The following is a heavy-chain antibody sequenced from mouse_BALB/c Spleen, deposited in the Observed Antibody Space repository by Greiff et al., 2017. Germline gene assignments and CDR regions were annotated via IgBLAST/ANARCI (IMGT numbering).Heavy chain of an antibody. CDR3: ALYDAWFAY. J-gene: IGHJ3*01. CDR2: IDPENGNT. V-gene: IGHV14-1*02. D-gene: IGHD2-14*01. CDR1: GFNIKDYY. Sequence: EVQLQESGAELVRPGALVKLSCEASGFNIKDYYMHWVKQRPEQGLEWIGWIDPENGNTIYDPKFQGKASITADTSSNTAYLQLSSLTSEDTAVYYCALYDAWFAYWGQGTLVTVSA.